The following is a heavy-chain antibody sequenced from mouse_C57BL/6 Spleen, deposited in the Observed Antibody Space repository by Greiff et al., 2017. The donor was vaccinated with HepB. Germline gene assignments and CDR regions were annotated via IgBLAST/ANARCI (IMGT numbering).Heavy chain of an antibody. J-gene: IGHJ2*01. CDR1: GYAFTNYL. V-gene: IGHV1-54*01. D-gene: IGHD1-1*01. Sequence: VQLQQSGAELVRPGTSVKVSCKASGYAFTNYLIEWVKQRPGQGLEWIGVINPGSGGTNYNEKFKGKATLTADKSASTAYMQLSSLTSEDSAVYVCARMHYGSSYGYFDYWGQGTTLTVSS. CDR3: ARMHYGSSYGYFDY. CDR2: INPGSGGT.